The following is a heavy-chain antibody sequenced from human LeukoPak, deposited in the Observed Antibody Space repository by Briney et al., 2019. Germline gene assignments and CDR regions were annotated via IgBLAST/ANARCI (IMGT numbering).Heavy chain of an antibody. J-gene: IGHJ4*02. CDR1: GFSFRDYA. CDR2: IGGGGDST. CDR3: AKGTRTNGLCFPDY. Sequence: QPGGSLRLSCAASGFSFRDYAMNWVRQAPGKGLEWVSTIGGGGDSTHHADSVKGRFIISRDNSKNTLHLQMNSLRAEDTAVYYCAKGTRTNGLCFPDYWGQGTLVTVSS. V-gene: IGHV3-23*01. D-gene: IGHD2-8*01.